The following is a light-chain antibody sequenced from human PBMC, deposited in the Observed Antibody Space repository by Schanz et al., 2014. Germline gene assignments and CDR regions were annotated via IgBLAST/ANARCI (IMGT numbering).Light chain of an antibody. J-gene: IGKJ4*01. CDR1: QSVSSN. CDR2: GTS. V-gene: IGKV3-15*01. Sequence: EIVMTQSPATLSVSPGVRATLSCRASQSVSSNYLAWYQQKPGQAPRLLIYGTSTRATGVPARFSGSGSGTEFTLSISSLQLEDFATYYCQQSQGPPLTFGGGTKVDSK. CDR3: QQSQGPPLT.